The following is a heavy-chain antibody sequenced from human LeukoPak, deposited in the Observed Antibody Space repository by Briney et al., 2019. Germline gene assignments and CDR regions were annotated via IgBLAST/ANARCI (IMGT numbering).Heavy chain of an antibody. Sequence: PSETLSPTCSVFGGSMNINDYYWAWIRQPPGKGLEWIGSIYYTGTTYYNPSLKSRVTISVDTSRNQFSLKLSSVTAADTAVYYCASRHPKYYDSSGYIDYWGQGTLVTVSS. D-gene: IGHD3-22*01. V-gene: IGHV4-39*07. CDR2: IYYTGTT. CDR1: GGSMNINDYY. J-gene: IGHJ4*02. CDR3: ASRHPKYYDSSGYIDY.